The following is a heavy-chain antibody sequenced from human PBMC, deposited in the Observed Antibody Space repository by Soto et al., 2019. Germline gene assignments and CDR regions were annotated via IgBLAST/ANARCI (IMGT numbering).Heavy chain of an antibody. CDR1: GGSISSGGYY. Sequence: QVQLQESGPGLVQPSQTLSLTCTVSGGSISSGGYYWSWIRQHPGTGLEWIGHISYSGSTYYNTSLXXXXXXSXDXSXXXXXXXVXSVTAADTAXXYCARGVLHWGQGTLVTVSS. V-gene: IGHV4-31*01. CDR3: ARGVLH. CDR2: ISYSGST. J-gene: IGHJ4*01.